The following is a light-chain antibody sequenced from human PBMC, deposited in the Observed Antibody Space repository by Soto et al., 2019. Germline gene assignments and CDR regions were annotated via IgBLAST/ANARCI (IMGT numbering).Light chain of an antibody. CDR3: QSSDTSGTDVV. J-gene: IGLJ2*01. CDR1: ASPDHY. CDR2: KDT. Sequence: SYELTQPPSVSVSPGQTATITCSGSASPDHYSFWDRQKAGHAPVLVIYKDTERPSGIPERVSGSISGTTVTLTISGVQAEDEAEYYCQSSDTSGTDVVFGGGTKVTVL. V-gene: IGLV3-25*02.